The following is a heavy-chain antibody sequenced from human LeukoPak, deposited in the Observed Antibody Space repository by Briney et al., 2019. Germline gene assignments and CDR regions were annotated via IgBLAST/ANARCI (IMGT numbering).Heavy chain of an antibody. J-gene: IGHJ4*02. Sequence: PGGSLRLSCAASGFTFSSYGMHWVRQAQGKGLEWVAVISSDGSEEYYEDSVKGRFTISRDNSKNTLYLQMNSLRVEDTAVYYCAKDKGREGDYWGQGNLVTVSS. CDR3: AKDKGREGDY. CDR1: GFTFSSYG. CDR2: ISSDGSEE. V-gene: IGHV3-30*18. D-gene: IGHD1-26*01.